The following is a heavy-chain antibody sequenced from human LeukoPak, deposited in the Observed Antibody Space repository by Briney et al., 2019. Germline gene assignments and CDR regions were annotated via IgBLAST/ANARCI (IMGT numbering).Heavy chain of an antibody. Sequence: SETLSLICAVSGGSFSGYYWSWIRQPPGKGLEWIGEINHSGSTNYNPSLKSRVTISVDTSKNKFSLKLSSVTAADTAVYYCARAAIVVVVAATWFDPWGQGTLVTVSS. D-gene: IGHD2-15*01. CDR1: GGSFSGYY. J-gene: IGHJ5*02. V-gene: IGHV4-34*01. CDR3: ARAAIVVVVAATWFDP. CDR2: INHSGST.